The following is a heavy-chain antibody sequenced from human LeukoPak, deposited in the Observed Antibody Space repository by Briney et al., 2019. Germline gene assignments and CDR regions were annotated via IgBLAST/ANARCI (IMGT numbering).Heavy chain of an antibody. CDR1: GFTFSSYW. CDR2: IKQDGSEK. D-gene: IGHD3-22*01. J-gene: IGHJ4*02. CDR3: ARPDYDSSGCVDY. Sequence: GGSLRLSCAASGFTFSSYWMSWVRQAPGKGLEWVANIKQDGSEKYYVDSVKGRFTISRDNAKNSLHLQMNSLRAEDTAVYYCARPDYDSSGCVDYWGQGTLVTVSS. V-gene: IGHV3-7*01.